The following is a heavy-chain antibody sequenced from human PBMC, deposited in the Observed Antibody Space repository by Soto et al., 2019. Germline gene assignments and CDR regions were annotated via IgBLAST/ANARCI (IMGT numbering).Heavy chain of an antibody. CDR3: ARAVGRLGERFDP. V-gene: IGHV4-34*01. CDR2: INHSGST. J-gene: IGHJ5*02. Sequence: SETLSLTCAVYGGSFRGYYWSWIRQPPGKGLEWIGEINHSGSTNYNPSLKSRVTISVDTSKNQFSLKLSSVTAADTAVYYCARAVGRLGERFDPGGQGTLVTVSS. D-gene: IGHD3-16*01. CDR1: GGSFRGYY.